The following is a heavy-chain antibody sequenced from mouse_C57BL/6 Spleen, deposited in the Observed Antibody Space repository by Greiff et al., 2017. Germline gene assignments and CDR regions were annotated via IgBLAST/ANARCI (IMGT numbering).Heavy chain of an antibody. CDR1: GFTFSDYG. Sequence: EVKVVEPGGGLVKPGASLKLSCAASGFTFSDYGMHWVRQAPEKGLEWVAYISSGSCDNYYEYTVKGRFTITRDNAKNTMFLQITSLRSEDTAMYYCARNDYGIDYWGQGTTLTVSS. J-gene: IGHJ2*01. CDR3: ARNDYGIDY. CDR2: ISSGSCDN. V-gene: IGHV5-17*01. D-gene: IGHD2-4*01.